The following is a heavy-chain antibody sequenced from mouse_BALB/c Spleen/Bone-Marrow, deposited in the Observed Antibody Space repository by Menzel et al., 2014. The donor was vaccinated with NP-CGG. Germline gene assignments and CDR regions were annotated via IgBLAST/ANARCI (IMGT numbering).Heavy chain of an antibody. Sequence: EVKLQESGPELVKPGASVKMSCKASGYTFTSYIMHWVKQKPGQGLEWIGYINPYNDGTKYNEKFKGKATLTSDKSSSTAYMELSSLTSVDSAVYYCARRWLPYAMDYWGQGTSVTVSS. V-gene: IGHV1-14*01. CDR2: INPYNDGT. CDR3: ARRWLPYAMDY. J-gene: IGHJ4*01. D-gene: IGHD2-3*01. CDR1: GYTFTSYI.